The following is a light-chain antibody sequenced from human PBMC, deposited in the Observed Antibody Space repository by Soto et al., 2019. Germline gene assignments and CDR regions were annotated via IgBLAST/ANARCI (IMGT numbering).Light chain of an antibody. Sequence: EIVMTQSPATLSVSPGQRATLSCRASQSVSTNLAWYQQKPGQAPRLLIYGASSRATGIPDRFSGSGSGTEFTLTISSLQPDDFATYYCQQYNSYWTFGQGTNVDNK. CDR1: QSVSTN. CDR3: QQYNSYWT. J-gene: IGKJ1*01. CDR2: GAS. V-gene: IGKV3D-15*01.